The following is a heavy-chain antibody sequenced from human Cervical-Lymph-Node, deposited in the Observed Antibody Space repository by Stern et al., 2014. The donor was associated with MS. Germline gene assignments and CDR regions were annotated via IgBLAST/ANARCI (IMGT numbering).Heavy chain of an antibody. CDR3: ATHRGRVTYYYGMDV. Sequence: QVQLVQSGAEVKKPGASVKVSCKVSGYTLSEISMHWVRQAPGKGLEWMGGFDPEHVETRYAKKFQGRVTMAEDRSTDTAYMELSSLRSEDTAVYYCATHRGRVTYYYGMDVWGQGTTVTVSS. J-gene: IGHJ6*02. CDR2: FDPEHVET. D-gene: IGHD2-21*02. V-gene: IGHV1-24*01. CDR1: GYTLSEIS.